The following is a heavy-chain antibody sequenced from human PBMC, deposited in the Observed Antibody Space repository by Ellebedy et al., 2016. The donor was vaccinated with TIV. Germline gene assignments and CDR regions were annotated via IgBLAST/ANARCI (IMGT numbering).Heavy chain of an antibody. Sequence: GESLKISCAASGFTFSGYYMSWFRQAPGKGPEWVSYISYSGDLMYYADSVTGRFTTSRDNAENSLYLQMNSLGAEDTAVYNCARLGVIATAGASDYWGQGTLVIVSS. CDR1: GFTFSGYY. D-gene: IGHD6-13*01. J-gene: IGHJ4*02. CDR2: ISYSGDLM. V-gene: IGHV3-11*01. CDR3: ARLGVIATAGASDY.